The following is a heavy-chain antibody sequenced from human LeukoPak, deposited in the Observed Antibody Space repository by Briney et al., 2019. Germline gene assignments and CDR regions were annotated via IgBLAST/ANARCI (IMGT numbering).Heavy chain of an antibody. J-gene: IGHJ5*02. CDR3: ARDNSVGDNAWWFDP. V-gene: IGHV1-18*01. Sequence: ASVKVSCKASGYTFTSYGISWVRQAPGQGLEWMGWISAYNGNTNYAQKLQGRVTMTRDMSTSTDCMELSSLRSEDTAIYYCARDNSVGDNAWWFDPWGQGTLVTVSS. CDR2: ISAYNGNT. CDR1: GYTFTSYG. D-gene: IGHD1-26*01.